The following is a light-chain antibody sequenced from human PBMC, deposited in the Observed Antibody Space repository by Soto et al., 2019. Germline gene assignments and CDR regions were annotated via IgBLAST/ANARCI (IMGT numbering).Light chain of an antibody. CDR3: QQYKNWPPLT. CDR2: GAF. CDR1: QSVSSN. V-gene: IGKV3-15*01. Sequence: EIVMTQSPATLSVTPGERATLSCRASQSVSSNLAWYQQKPGQAPRLLIYGAFTRATGIPARFSGSGSGTEFTLTISSLQSVDFAIYYCQQYKNWPPLTFGGGTKVEIK. J-gene: IGKJ4*01.